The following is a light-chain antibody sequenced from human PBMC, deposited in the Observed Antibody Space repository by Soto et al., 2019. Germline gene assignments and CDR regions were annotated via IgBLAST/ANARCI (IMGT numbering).Light chain of an antibody. CDR1: SSNIGAGYN. CDR2: GNS. CDR3: QSYDSSLSGWV. J-gene: IGLJ3*02. Sequence: VLTQPPSVSGAPGQRVTISCTGSSSNIGAGYNIHWYQQLPGTAPKLLIYGNSNRPSGVPDRFSGSKSGTSASLAITGLQAEDEADYYCQSYDSSLSGWVFGGGTKVTVL. V-gene: IGLV1-40*01.